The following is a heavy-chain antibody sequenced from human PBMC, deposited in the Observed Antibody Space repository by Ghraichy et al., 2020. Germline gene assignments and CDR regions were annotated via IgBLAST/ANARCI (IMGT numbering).Heavy chain of an antibody. D-gene: IGHD5-24*01. CDR3: AHILMPGVATNS. Sequence: SGPTLVQPTQTLTLTCTFSGFSLSTSGVGVGWIRQPPGKALEWLALIYWDDDKRYSPSLKSRLTITKDTSKNQVVLTMTNMDPVDTATYYGAHILMPGVATNSWGQGTLVTVSS. V-gene: IGHV2-5*02. CDR2: IYWDDDK. J-gene: IGHJ4*02. CDR1: GFSLSTSGVG.